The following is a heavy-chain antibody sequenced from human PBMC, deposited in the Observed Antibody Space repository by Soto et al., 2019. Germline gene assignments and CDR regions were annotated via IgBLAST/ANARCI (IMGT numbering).Heavy chain of an antibody. V-gene: IGHV4-39*01. D-gene: IGHD3-9*01. J-gene: IGHJ5*02. CDR1: GGSISSSSYY. CDR3: ARLHPYYDILTGYYPRTNWFDP. Sequence: QLQLQESGPGLVKPSETLSLTCTVSGGSISSSSYYWGWIRQPPGKGLEWIGSIYYSGSTYYNPSLKSRVTISVDTSKNQFSLKLSSVTAADTAVYYCARLHPYYDILTGYYPRTNWFDPWGQGTLVTVSS. CDR2: IYYSGST.